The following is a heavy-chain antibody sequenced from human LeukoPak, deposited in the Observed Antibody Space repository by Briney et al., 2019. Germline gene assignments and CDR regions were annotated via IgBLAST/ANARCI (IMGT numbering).Heavy chain of an antibody. CDR2: VCGGGGST. Sequence: GGSLRLSCAASGFTFSNYAMNWVRQAPGKGLEWVSGVCGGGGSTYYADSVKGRFTTPRDNSKNMLYLQMNSLRSEDTAVYYCAKGDSTSCYNTFDVWGQGTMVTVSS. CDR3: AKGDSTSCYNTFDV. D-gene: IGHD2-2*01. V-gene: IGHV3-23*01. CDR1: GFTFSNYA. J-gene: IGHJ3*01.